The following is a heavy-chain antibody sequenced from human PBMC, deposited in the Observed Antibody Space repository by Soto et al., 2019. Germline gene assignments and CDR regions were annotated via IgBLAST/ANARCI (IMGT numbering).Heavy chain of an antibody. D-gene: IGHD2-15*01. J-gene: IGHJ6*02. CDR3: ARALRTPWSGVYYSYGMDV. V-gene: IGHV6-1*01. CDR1: GYNVSSNSAA. CDR2: TYYRSKWYN. Sequence: PSHTLSLTCAISGYNVSSNSAALNWIRQSPSRGLEWLGRTYYRSKWYNDYAVSVKSRITINPDTSKNQFSLQLNSVTPEDTAVYYCARALRTPWSGVYYSYGMDVWGQGTTVTVSS.